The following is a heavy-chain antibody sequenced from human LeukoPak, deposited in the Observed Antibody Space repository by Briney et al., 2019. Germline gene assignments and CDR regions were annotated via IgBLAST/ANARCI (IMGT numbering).Heavy chain of an antibody. CDR1: GFTFSSYA. J-gene: IGHJ4*02. CDR2: ISSSSSYI. V-gene: IGHV3-21*01. CDR3: ARDRVQLWLPNDY. Sequence: PGGSLRLSCAASGFTFSSYAMSWVRQAPGKGLEWVSSISSSSSYIYYADSVKGRFTISRGNAKNSLYLQMNSLRAEDTAVYYCARDRVQLWLPNDYWGQGTLVTVSS. D-gene: IGHD5-18*01.